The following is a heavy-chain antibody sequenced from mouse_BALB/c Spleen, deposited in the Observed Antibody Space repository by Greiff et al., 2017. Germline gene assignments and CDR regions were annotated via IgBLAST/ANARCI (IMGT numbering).Heavy chain of an antibody. D-gene: IGHD6-1*01. CDR3: ARVAPYAMDY. CDR2: ISDGGSYT. J-gene: IGHJ4*01. CDR1: GFTFSDYY. Sequence: DVKLVESGGGLVKPGGSLKLSCAASGFTFSDYYMYWVRQTPEKRLEWVATISDGGSYTYYPDTVKGRFTISRDNAKNTLYLQMSSLKSEDTAMYYCARVAPYAMDYWGQGTSVTVSS. V-gene: IGHV5-4*02.